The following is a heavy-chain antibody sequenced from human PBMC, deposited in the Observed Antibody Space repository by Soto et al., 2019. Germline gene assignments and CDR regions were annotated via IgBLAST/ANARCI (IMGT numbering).Heavy chain of an antibody. CDR2: INAGNGNT. CDR3: ARDVLVLLWFGELFDY. J-gene: IGHJ4*02. D-gene: IGHD3-10*01. Sequence: ASVKVSCKASGYTFTSYAMHWVRQAPGQRLEWMGWINAGNGNTKYSQKFQGRVTITRDTSASTAYMELSSLRSEDTAVYYCARDVLVLLWFGELFDYWGQGTLVTVSS. CDR1: GYTFTSYA. V-gene: IGHV1-3*01.